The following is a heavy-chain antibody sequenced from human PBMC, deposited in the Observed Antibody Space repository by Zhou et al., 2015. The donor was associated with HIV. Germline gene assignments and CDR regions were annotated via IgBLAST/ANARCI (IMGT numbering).Heavy chain of an antibody. CDR2: IIPIFGTA. V-gene: IGHV1-69*01. CDR3: ARRYCSSTSCYRHAFDI. Sequence: QVQLVQSGAEVKKPGSSVKVSCKASGGTFSSYAISWVRQAPGQGLEWMGGIIPIFGTANYAQKFQGRVTITADESTSTAYMELSSLRSEDTAVYYCARRYCSSTSCYRHAFDIWGQGTMVTVSS. D-gene: IGHD2-2*01. J-gene: IGHJ3*02. CDR1: GGTFSSYA.